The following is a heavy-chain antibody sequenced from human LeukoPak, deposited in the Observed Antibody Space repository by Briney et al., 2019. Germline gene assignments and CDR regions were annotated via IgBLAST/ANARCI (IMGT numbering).Heavy chain of an antibody. J-gene: IGHJ4*02. D-gene: IGHD2-8*01. CDR1: GFTCSSYA. CDR2: ISDSGDYT. Sequence: QPGGSLLLSCACSGFTCSSYAMSGVRQAPGKGLEWVLAISDSGDYTYYAASVKGRFTISRENSKKTLYLHVNRLRAEDTPVYYCAKDTSIGKYCTSGVCSPFDYWGQGTLVTVSS. V-gene: IGHV3-23*01. CDR3: AKDTSIGKYCTSGVCSPFDY.